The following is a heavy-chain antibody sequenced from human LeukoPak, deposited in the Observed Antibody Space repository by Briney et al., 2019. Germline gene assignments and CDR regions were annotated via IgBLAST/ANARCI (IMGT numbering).Heavy chain of an antibody. D-gene: IGHD6-6*01. CDR2: IYSGGST. CDR3: ARVGTLYSSLYYFDY. V-gene: IGHV3-53*01. Sequence: GGPLRLSCAASGFTVSSNYMRWVRQAPGKGVEWVSVIYSGGSTYYADSVKGRFTISRDNSKNTLYLQMNSLRAEDTAVYYCARVGTLYSSLYYFDYWGQGTLVTVSS. CDR1: GFTVSSNY. J-gene: IGHJ4*02.